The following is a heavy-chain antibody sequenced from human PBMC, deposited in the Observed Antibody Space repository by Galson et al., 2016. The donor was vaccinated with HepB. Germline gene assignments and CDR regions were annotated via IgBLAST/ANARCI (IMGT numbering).Heavy chain of an antibody. J-gene: IGHJ4*02. CDR1: GFTFSSYG. V-gene: IGHV3-33*01. CDR2: IWYDGSNK. Sequence: SLRLSCAASGFTFSSYGMHWVRQAPGKGLEWVAVIWYDGSNKYYADSVKGRFTISRDNSKNTLYLQMNSLRAEDTAVYYCARDSIVGATESADYWGQGTLVGVSS. D-gene: IGHD1-26*01. CDR3: ARDSIVGATESADY.